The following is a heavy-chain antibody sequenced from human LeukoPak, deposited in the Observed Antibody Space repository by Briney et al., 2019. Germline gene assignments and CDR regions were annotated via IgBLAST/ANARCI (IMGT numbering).Heavy chain of an antibody. CDR3: ARDLEWSETSYGKDV. Sequence: PGGSLRLSCAASGFTFSDYYMSWIRQAPGKGLEWVSYISSSGSAIYYGDSVKGRFTISRDNAKNSLYLQMNSLRAEDTAVYYCARDLEWSETSYGKDVWGQGTTVTVSS. V-gene: IGHV3-11*01. CDR1: GFTFSDYY. J-gene: IGHJ6*02. CDR2: ISSSGSAI. D-gene: IGHD3-3*01.